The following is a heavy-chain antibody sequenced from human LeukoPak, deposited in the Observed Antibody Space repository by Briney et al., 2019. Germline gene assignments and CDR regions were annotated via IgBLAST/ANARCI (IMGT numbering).Heavy chain of an antibody. CDR1: GGSFSSHY. Sequence: SESLSLTCGVSGGSFSSHYWTWIRQPPGKGLEWIGEINPRGSTNYNPSLESRVTVSADTSRNQLSLSLTSVTAADSAVYFCARGLRQGSAWSWGPKEKSYQYMDVWGTGTTVIVSS. V-gene: IGHV4-34*01. J-gene: IGHJ6*04. D-gene: IGHD6-19*01. CDR2: INPRGST. CDR3: ARGLRQGSAWSWGPKEKSYQYMDV.